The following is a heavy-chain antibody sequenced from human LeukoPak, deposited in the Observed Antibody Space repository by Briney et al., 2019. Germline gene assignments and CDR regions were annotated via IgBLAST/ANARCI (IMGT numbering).Heavy chain of an antibody. V-gene: IGHV4-34*01. Sequence: SETLSLTCAVYGGSFSDYYWSWIRQPPGKGLEWIGEINHNGSTNYNPSLKSRVTISVDTSTNQFSLRLSSVTAADTAMYYCARSGYSGSYFDYWGQGTLVTVSS. D-gene: IGHD1-26*01. J-gene: IGHJ4*02. CDR1: GGSFSDYY. CDR3: ARSGYSGSYFDY. CDR2: INHNGST.